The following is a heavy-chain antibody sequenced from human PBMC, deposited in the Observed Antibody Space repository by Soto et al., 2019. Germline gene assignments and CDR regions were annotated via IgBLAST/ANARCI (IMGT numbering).Heavy chain of an antibody. Sequence: QVQLQESGPGLVKPSETLSLTCTVSGGSVSSGSYYWSWIRQPPGKGLEWIGYIYYSGSTNYNPSLKSRVTISVDTSKNQFSLKLSSVTAADTAVYYCARVPWGTIFPMFGYWGQGTLVTVSS. CDR3: ARVPWGTIFPMFGY. J-gene: IGHJ4*02. D-gene: IGHD3-9*01. CDR1: GGSVSSGSYY. V-gene: IGHV4-61*01. CDR2: IYYSGST.